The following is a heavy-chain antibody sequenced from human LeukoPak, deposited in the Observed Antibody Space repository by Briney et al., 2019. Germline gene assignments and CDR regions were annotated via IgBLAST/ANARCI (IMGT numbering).Heavy chain of an antibody. CDR1: GFSFSTSW. D-gene: IGHD1-26*01. J-gene: IGHJ4*02. Sequence: PGGSLRLSCAASGFSFSTSWMHWVRQAPGKGLVWVSRINTYGSSTSHADSVKGRFTISRDNAKNTLYLQMNSLRAEDTAVYYCAKETGRWELEWGQGTLVTVSS. CDR3: AKETGRWELE. V-gene: IGHV3-74*01. CDR2: INTYGSST.